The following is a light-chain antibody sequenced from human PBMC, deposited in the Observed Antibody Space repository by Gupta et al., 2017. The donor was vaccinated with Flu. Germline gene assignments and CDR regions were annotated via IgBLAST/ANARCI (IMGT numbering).Light chain of an antibody. CDR2: GKN. V-gene: IGLV3-19*01. J-gene: IGLJ2*01. CDR1: SLRSYY. CDR3: NSRDSSGNQVV. Sequence: GQTVRITCKGDSLRSYYASWYQQKPGQAPVLVIYGKNNRPSGIPDRFSGSSSGNTASLTITGAQAEDEADYYCNSRDSSGNQVVFGGGTKLTVL.